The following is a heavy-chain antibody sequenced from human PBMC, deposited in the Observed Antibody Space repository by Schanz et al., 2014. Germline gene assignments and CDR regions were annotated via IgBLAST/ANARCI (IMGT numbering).Heavy chain of an antibody. CDR3: ARGIITMVRGGDVGAFDM. CDR2: IRYDGRNK. CDR1: GFTFISYD. D-gene: IGHD3-10*01. V-gene: IGHV3-33*01. Sequence: QAQLVESGGGVVQPGRSLRLSCVASGFTFISYDIHWVRQAPGKGLEWVAVIRYDGRNKNFVESVKGRFTISRDNSNNTVYLQMNTLRAEDTAVYYCARGIITMVRGGDVGAFDMWGQGTMVTVSS. J-gene: IGHJ3*02.